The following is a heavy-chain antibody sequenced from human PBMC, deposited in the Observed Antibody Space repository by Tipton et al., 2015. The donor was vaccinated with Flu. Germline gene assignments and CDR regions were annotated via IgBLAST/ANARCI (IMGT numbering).Heavy chain of an antibody. CDR1: GGSFSGYN. Sequence: TLSLTCAVFGGSFSGYNWNWIRQAPGKGLEWIGEINHTGGTNYNPSLKSRVIISVDMSNNHFSLKLSSVTAADTAVYYCARAQHYDSNAYYYYYMDVWGKGTTVTVSS. J-gene: IGHJ6*03. CDR2: INHTGGT. CDR3: ARAQHYDSNAYYYYYMDV. V-gene: IGHV4-34*01. D-gene: IGHD3-22*01.